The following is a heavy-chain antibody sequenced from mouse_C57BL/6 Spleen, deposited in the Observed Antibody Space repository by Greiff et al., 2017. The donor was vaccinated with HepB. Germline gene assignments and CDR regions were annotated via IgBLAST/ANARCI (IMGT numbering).Heavy chain of an antibody. J-gene: IGHJ2*01. CDR2: IYPGDGDT. Sequence: QVQLKESGPELVKPGASVKISCKASGYAFSSSWMNWVKQRPGKGLEWIGRIYPGDGDTNYNGKFKGKATLTADKSSSTAYMQLSSLTSEDSAVYFCARGRGNWDPLDYWGQGTTLTVSS. D-gene: IGHD4-1*01. CDR1: GYAFSSSW. V-gene: IGHV1-82*01. CDR3: ARGRGNWDPLDY.